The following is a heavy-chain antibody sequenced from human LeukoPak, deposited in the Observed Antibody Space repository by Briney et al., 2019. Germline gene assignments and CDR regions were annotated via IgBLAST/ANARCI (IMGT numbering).Heavy chain of an antibody. Sequence: SETLSLTCTVSGGSISSTNYYWGWIRQPPGKGLEWIGNIFYYGGTYYNPSLKSRVTMSLDTSNNQFSLKVSSVTAADTAVYYCARDLGYDLLRTANWYFDLWGRGTLVTVSS. J-gene: IGHJ2*01. CDR3: ARDLGYDLLRTANWYFDL. CDR2: IFYYGGT. CDR1: GGSISSTNYY. D-gene: IGHD3-3*01. V-gene: IGHV4-39*07.